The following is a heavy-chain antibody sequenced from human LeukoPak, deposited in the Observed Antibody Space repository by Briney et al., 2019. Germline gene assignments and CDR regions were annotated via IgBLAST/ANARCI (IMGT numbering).Heavy chain of an antibody. CDR1: GGSISSYY. CDR2: IYYSGST. J-gene: IGHJ5*02. CDR3: ARSSSGWFSYNWFDP. V-gene: IGHV4-59*01. Sequence: PSETLSLTCTVSGGSISSYYWSWIRQPPGKGLEWIGYIYYSGSTNYNPSLKSRVTISVDTSKNQSSLKLSSVTAADTAVYYCARSSSGWFSYNWFDPWGQGTLVTVSS. D-gene: IGHD6-19*01.